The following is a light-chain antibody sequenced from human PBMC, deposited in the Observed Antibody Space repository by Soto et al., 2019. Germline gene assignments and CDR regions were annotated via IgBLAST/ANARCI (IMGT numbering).Light chain of an antibody. Sequence: ETVLTQSPGTLSLSPGERATLSCRASQSFRNNYLAWYQQKPGQAPRLLISGASSRAAGIPDRFSGSGSETDFTLTISRLEPEDFALYFCQQYGNPRITFGQGTRLEIK. V-gene: IGKV3-20*01. J-gene: IGKJ5*01. CDR2: GAS. CDR3: QQYGNPRIT. CDR1: QSFRNNY.